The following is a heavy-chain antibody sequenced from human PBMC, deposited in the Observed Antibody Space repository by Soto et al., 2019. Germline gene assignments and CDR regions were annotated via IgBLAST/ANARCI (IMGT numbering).Heavy chain of an antibody. D-gene: IGHD2-2*01. CDR2: IYPGDSDT. Sequence: KIVESLKISCKGSGYSFTSYWIGWVRQMPGKGLEWMGIIYPGDSDTRYSPSFQGQVTISADKSISTAYLQWSSLKASDTAMYYCARHRTSIVVVPAARRDYYYGMDVWGQGTTVTVSS. CDR3: ARHRTSIVVVPAARRDYYYGMDV. V-gene: IGHV5-51*01. CDR1: GYSFTSYW. J-gene: IGHJ6*02.